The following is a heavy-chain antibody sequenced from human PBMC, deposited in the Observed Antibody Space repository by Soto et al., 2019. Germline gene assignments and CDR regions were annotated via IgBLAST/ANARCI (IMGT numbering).Heavy chain of an antibody. D-gene: IGHD2-21*02. CDR1: GFTFSSYA. CDR3: AKQWGRVVTPLTGSAPDY. CDR2: ISGSGGST. J-gene: IGHJ4*02. V-gene: IGHV3-23*01. Sequence: EVQLLESGGGLVQPGGSLRLSCAASGFTFSSYAMSWVRQAPGKGLEWVSAISGSGGSTYYADSVKGRFTISRDNSKNTLYLQMNSLRAEDTAVYDCAKQWGRVVTPLTGSAPDYWGQGTLVTVSS.